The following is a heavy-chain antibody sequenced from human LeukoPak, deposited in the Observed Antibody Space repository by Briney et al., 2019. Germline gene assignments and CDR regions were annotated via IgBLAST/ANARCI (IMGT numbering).Heavy chain of an antibody. Sequence: SETLSLTCTVSGGSISGYYWSWIRQPPGKGLEWIGYIYYSGSTNYNPSLKSRVTISVDTSKNQFSLKLSSVTAADTAVYYCARDDDSGSSYWGQGTLVTVSS. J-gene: IGHJ4*02. CDR3: ARDDDSGSSY. CDR2: IYYSGST. V-gene: IGHV4-59*01. CDR1: GGSISGYY. D-gene: IGHD1-26*01.